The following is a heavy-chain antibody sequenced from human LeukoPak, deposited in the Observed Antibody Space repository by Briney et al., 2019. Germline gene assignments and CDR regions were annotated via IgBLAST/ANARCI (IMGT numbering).Heavy chain of an antibody. Sequence: SETLSLTCTVSRGSIRSSSYYWGWIRQPPGKGLEWIASIYYSGNTNYNPSLKSRVTISVDTSKNQFSLKLSSVTAADTAVYYCARGRGSGWDNWFDPWGQGTLVTVSS. D-gene: IGHD6-19*01. CDR1: RGSIRSSSYY. CDR3: ARGRGSGWDNWFDP. V-gene: IGHV4-39*07. CDR2: IYYSGNT. J-gene: IGHJ5*02.